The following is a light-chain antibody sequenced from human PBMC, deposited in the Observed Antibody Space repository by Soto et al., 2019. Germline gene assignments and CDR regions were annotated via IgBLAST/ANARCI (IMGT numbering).Light chain of an antibody. CDR3: CSYAGSFTHV. CDR1: SSDVGKYNY. Sequence: SVLTQPRSVSGSPGQSVTISCTGTSSDVGKYNYVSWYQQHPGKAPKLIIYDVSRRPSGVHDRFSGSKSGNTASLTISGLRADDEADYYCCSYAGSFTHVFGTGTKVTV. CDR2: DVS. V-gene: IGLV2-11*01. J-gene: IGLJ1*01.